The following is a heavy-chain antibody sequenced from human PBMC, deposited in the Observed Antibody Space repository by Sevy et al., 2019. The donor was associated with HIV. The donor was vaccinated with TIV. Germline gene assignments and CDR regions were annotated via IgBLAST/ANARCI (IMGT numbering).Heavy chain of an antibody. V-gene: IGHV3-30*18. CDR3: AKEGGVDTAMVPGDY. CDR1: GFTFSSYG. CDR2: ISYDGSNK. D-gene: IGHD5-18*01. J-gene: IGHJ4*02. Sequence: GGSLRLSCAASGFTFSSYGMHWVRQAPGKGLEWVAVISYDGSNKYYADSVKGRFTISRDNSKNTLYLQMNSLRAEDTAVYYCAKEGGVDTAMVPGDYWGQGTLVTVSS.